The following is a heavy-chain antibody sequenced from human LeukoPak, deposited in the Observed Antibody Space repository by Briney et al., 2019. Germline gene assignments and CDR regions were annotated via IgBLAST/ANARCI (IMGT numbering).Heavy chain of an antibody. CDR2: MYYSGNS. D-gene: IGHD5-24*01. CDR1: GGSMGSYY. J-gene: IGHJ4*02. CDR3: VAGAPKWLHLVY. V-gene: IGHV4-59*12. Sequence: PSETLSLTCSVSGGSMGSYYWSWIRQSPGKGLEWIGYMYYSGNSNYKSSINSSLESRVTISVDSTKKEFFLKMDSMTAADTAVYYCVAGAPKWLHLVYWGQGTLVTVAS.